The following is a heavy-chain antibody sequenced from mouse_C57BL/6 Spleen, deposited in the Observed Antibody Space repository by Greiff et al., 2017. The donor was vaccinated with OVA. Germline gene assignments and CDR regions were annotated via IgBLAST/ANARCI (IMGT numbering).Heavy chain of an antibody. J-gene: IGHJ4*01. Sequence: QVQLQQPGAELVRPGTSVKLSCKASGYTFTSYWMHWVKQRPGQGLEWIGVIDPSDSYTNYNQKFKGKATLTVDTSSSTAYMQLSSLTSEDSAVYYCARGYYGNYQGYYAMDYWGQGTSVTVSS. V-gene: IGHV1-59*01. CDR1: GYTFTSYW. CDR2: IDPSDSYT. D-gene: IGHD2-1*01. CDR3: ARGYYGNYQGYYAMDY.